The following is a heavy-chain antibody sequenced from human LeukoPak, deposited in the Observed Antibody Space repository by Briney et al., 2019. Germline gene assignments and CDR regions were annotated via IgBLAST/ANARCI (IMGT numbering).Heavy chain of an antibody. Sequence: GGSLRLSCAASGFTFSSYWMSWVRQAPGKGLEWVANIKQDGSGKYYVDSVKGRFTISRDNAKNSLYLQMNSLRAEDTAVYYCARVTIIVRGVIITSWFDPWGQGTLVTVSS. V-gene: IGHV3-7*03. CDR2: IKQDGSGK. D-gene: IGHD3-10*01. J-gene: IGHJ5*02. CDR3: ARVTIIVRGVIITSWFDP. CDR1: GFTFSSYW.